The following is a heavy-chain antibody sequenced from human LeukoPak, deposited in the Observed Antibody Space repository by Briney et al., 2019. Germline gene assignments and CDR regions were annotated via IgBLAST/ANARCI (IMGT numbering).Heavy chain of an antibody. Sequence: RSSETLSLTCTVSGGSISSGDYYWTWLRQHPGKGLEWIGYIHYSGSTYYNPSLKSRLTISVDTSKNQFSLKVSSVTAADTAVYYCARAKYNSGWYLDYWGQGTLVTVSS. V-gene: IGHV4-31*03. CDR3: ARAKYNSGWYLDY. CDR1: GGSISSGDYY. J-gene: IGHJ4*02. D-gene: IGHD6-19*01. CDR2: IHYSGST.